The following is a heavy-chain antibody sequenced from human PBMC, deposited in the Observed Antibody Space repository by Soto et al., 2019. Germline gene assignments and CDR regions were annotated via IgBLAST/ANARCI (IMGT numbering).Heavy chain of an antibody. D-gene: IGHD4-17*01. Sequence: QVQLVQSGAEVKKPGSSVKVSCKASGGTFSSYTISWVRQAPGQGLEWMGRIIPILGIANYAQKFQGRVTITADKSTSTAYMELSRMRSEDTAVYYCASAIGPPYGDYGAFDIWGKGTMVTVSS. V-gene: IGHV1-69*02. CDR1: GGTFSSYT. CDR2: IIPILGIA. J-gene: IGHJ3*02. CDR3: ASAIGPPYGDYGAFDI.